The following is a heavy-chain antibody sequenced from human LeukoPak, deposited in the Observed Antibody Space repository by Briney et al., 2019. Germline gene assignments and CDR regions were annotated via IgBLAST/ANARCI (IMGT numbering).Heavy chain of an antibody. V-gene: IGHV4-59*01. CDR2: IYYSGST. D-gene: IGHD1-26*01. Sequence: SSETLSLTCTVSGGSISNYYWSWIRQPPGRGLERIGYIYYSGSTNYNPSLKSRVTISVDTSKNQFSPKLSSVTAADTAVYYCARGPFPGSGSYCFDYWGQGTLVTVSS. J-gene: IGHJ4*02. CDR3: ARGPFPGSGSYCFDY. CDR1: GGSISNYY.